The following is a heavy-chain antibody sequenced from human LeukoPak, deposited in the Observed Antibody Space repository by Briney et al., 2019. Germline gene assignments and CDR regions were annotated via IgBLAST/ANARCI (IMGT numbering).Heavy chain of an antibody. CDR3: ARDGSASLRFLEWLLKGDY. Sequence: ASVKVSCKASGYTFTSYDINWVRQATGQGLEWMGWMNPNSGNTGYAQKFQGRVTMTRNTSISTAYMELSSLRSEDTAVYYCARDGSASLRFLEWLLKGDYWGQGTLVTVSS. CDR2: MNPNSGNT. J-gene: IGHJ4*02. D-gene: IGHD3-3*01. V-gene: IGHV1-8*01. CDR1: GYTFTSYD.